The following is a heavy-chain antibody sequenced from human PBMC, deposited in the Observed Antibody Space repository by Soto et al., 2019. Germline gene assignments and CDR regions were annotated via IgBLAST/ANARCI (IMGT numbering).Heavy chain of an antibody. CDR2: INHSGST. CDR1: GGSFSGYY. D-gene: IGHD3-22*01. Sequence: SETLSLTCAVYGGSFSGYYWSWIRQPPGKGLEWIGEINHSGSTNYNPSLKSRVTISVDTSKNQFSLKLSSVTAADTAVYYCARLNYFDSSGYLPRDYWGQGTLVTVSS. J-gene: IGHJ4*02. CDR3: ARLNYFDSSGYLPRDY. V-gene: IGHV4-34*01.